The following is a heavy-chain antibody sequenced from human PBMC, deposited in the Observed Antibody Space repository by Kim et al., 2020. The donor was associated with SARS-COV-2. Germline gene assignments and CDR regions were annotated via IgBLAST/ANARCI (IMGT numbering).Heavy chain of an antibody. V-gene: IGHV3-48*03. J-gene: IGHJ5*02. D-gene: IGHD2-2*01. Sequence: KGRFTISRDNAKNSLYLQMNSLRAEDTAVYYCARGIVVVPAASGSNWFDPWGQGTLVTVSS. CDR3: ARGIVVVPAASGSNWFDP.